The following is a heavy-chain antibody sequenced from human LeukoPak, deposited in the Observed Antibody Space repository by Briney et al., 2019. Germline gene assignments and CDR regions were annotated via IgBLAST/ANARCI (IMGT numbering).Heavy chain of an antibody. Sequence: GGTLRLSCAATGFTFSSYSMNWVRHPPGQGLELVSSITSSSSYIYYADSVKGRFTISGDNAKNELYLQMNSLRAEDTAVYYCARTNGDYVSGYDAFDIWGQGTMVTASS. V-gene: IGHV3-21*01. D-gene: IGHD4-17*01. J-gene: IGHJ3*02. CDR1: GFTFSSYS. CDR2: ITSSSSYI. CDR3: ARTNGDYVSGYDAFDI.